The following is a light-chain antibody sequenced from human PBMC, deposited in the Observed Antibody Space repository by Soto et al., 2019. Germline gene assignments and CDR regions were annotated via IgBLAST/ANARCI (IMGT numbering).Light chain of an antibody. CDR3: MQALQSLT. V-gene: IGKV1-6*01. CDR1: QGIRND. Sequence: IQMTQSPSSLSASVGDRVTITCRASQGIRNDLGWYQQKPGKAPKLLIYAASSLQSGVPSRFSGSGSGTDFTLKINRVEAEDVGTYYCMQALQSLTFGQGTRLEIK. CDR2: AAS. J-gene: IGKJ5*01.